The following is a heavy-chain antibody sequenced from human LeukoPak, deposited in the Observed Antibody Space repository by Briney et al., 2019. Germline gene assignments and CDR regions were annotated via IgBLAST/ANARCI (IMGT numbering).Heavy chain of an antibody. Sequence: PGGSLRLSCAASRFSFSSNGMHWVRHAPGKGLEWLAFIRFDGSNKYYADSVKGRFHISRDNSKTPLYLQMNRLRAEDTAVYYCARGGSGWYSLYYYYYMDVWGKGTTVTVSS. V-gene: IGHV3-30*02. J-gene: IGHJ6*03. CDR1: RFSFSSNG. CDR3: ARGGSGWYSLYYYYYMDV. D-gene: IGHD6-19*01. CDR2: IRFDGSNK.